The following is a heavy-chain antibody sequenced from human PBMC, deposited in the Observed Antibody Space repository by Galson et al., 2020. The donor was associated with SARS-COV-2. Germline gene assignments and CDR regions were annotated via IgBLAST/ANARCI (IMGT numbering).Heavy chain of an antibody. CDR2: INHSGST. V-gene: IGHV4-34*01. D-gene: IGHD1-26*01. J-gene: IGHJ4*02. CDR3: ARAPPVVGATPGVDY. Sequence: SETLSLTCAVYGGSFSGYYWSWIRQPPGKGLEWIGEINHSGSTNYNPSLKSRVTISVDTSKNQFSLKLSSVTAADTAVYYCARAPPVVGATPGVDYWGQGTLVTVSS. CDR1: GGSFSGYY.